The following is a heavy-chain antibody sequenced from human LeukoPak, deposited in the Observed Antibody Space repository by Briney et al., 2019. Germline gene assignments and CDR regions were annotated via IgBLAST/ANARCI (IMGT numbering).Heavy chain of an antibody. CDR1: GGSFSGYY. D-gene: IGHD3-10*01. Sequence: MPSETLSLTCAVYGGSFSGYYWSWIRQPPGKGLEWIGEINHSGSTNYNPSLKSRVTISVDTSKNQFSLKLSSVTAADTAVYYCASVYGSGSYYMDVWGKGTTVTISS. J-gene: IGHJ6*03. V-gene: IGHV4-34*01. CDR3: ASVYGSGSYYMDV. CDR2: INHSGST.